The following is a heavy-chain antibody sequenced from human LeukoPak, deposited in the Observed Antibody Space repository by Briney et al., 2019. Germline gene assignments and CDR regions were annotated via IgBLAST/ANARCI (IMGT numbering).Heavy chain of an antibody. D-gene: IGHD2-15*01. V-gene: IGHV3-23*01. CDR1: GFTFSSYG. Sequence: GGSLRLSYAASGFTFSSYGLSWVRQAPGKGLEWVSAISGSGGSTYYADSVKGRFTISRDNSKNTLYLQMNSLRAEDTAVYYCAKYCSGGSCYTPGGVYYGMDVWGQGTTVTVSS. CDR2: ISGSGGST. J-gene: IGHJ6*02. CDR3: AKYCSGGSCYTPGGVYYGMDV.